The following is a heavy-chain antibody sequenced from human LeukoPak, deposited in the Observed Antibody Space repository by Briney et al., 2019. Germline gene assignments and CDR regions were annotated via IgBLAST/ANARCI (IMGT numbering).Heavy chain of an antibody. D-gene: IGHD6-19*01. Sequence: SETLSLTCTVSGGSISSSSRYWGWIRQTPGKGLEWIGSIYYSGSTYYNPSLESRVTISVDTSKNQFSLKLSSVTAADTAVYYCASNDIAVAASYWYFDLWGRGTLVTVSS. V-gene: IGHV4-39*07. J-gene: IGHJ2*01. CDR1: GGSISSSSRY. CDR3: ASNDIAVAASYWYFDL. CDR2: IYYSGST.